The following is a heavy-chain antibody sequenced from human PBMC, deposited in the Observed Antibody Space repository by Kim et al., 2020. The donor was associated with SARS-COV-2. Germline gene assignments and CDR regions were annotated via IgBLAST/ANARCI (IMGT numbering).Heavy chain of an antibody. J-gene: IGHJ3*02. D-gene: IGHD3-22*01. CDR2: INPNSGGT. V-gene: IGHV1-2*04. CDR1: GYTFTGYY. Sequence: ASVKVSCKASGYTFTGYYMHWVRQAPGQGLEWMGWINPNSGGTNYAQKFQGWVTMTRDTSISTAYMELSRLRSDDTAVYYCARAGRVPYYYDSRDAFDIWGQGTMVTVSS. CDR3: ARAGRVPYYYDSRDAFDI.